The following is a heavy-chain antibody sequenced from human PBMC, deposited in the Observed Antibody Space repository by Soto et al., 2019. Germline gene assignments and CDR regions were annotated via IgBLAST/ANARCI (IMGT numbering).Heavy chain of an antibody. J-gene: IGHJ4*02. V-gene: IGHV1-24*01. CDR3: ATTTIIATPYYFDY. Sequence: ASVKVSYKVSGYTLTELSMHWVRQAPGKGLEWMGGFDPEDGETIYAQKFQGRVTMTEDTSTDTAYMELSSLRSEDTAVYYCATTTIIATPYYFDYWGQGTLVTVSS. D-gene: IGHD5-12*01. CDR2: FDPEDGET. CDR1: GYTLTELS.